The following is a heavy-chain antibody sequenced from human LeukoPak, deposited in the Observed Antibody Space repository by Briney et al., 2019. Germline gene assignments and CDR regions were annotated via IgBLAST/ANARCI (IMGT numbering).Heavy chain of an antibody. CDR2: IVVGSGNT. CDR1: GLTFIGSA. Sequence: ASVKVSCKASGLTFIGSAMHWVRQARGQRPEWIGWIVVGSGNTNYAQKFQDRVTITRDLSTSTAYMELSSLRSEDTAVYYCAAGDLERGDMYGNSYYKAMDVWGQGTTVTVSS. CDR3: AAGDLERGDMYGNSYYKAMDV. V-gene: IGHV1-58*02. J-gene: IGHJ6*02. D-gene: IGHD3-10*02.